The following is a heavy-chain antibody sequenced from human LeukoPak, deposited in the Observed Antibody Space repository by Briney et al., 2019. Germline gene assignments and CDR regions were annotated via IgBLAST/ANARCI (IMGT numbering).Heavy chain of an antibody. D-gene: IGHD1-26*01. V-gene: IGHV4-34*01. CDR2: INHSGST. CDR3: ARVGSYLHYFDY. CDR1: GGSFSGYY. J-gene: IGHJ4*02. Sequence: PSETLSLTCAVYGGSFSGYYWSWIRQPPGKGLEWIGEINHSGSTNCNPSLKSRVTISVDTSKNQFSLKLSSVTAADTAVYYCARVGSYLHYFDYWGQGTLVTVSS.